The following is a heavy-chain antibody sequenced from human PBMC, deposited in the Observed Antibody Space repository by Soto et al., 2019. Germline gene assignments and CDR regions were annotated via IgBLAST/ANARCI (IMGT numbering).Heavy chain of an antibody. D-gene: IGHD4-17*01. J-gene: IGHJ4*02. V-gene: IGHV3-30-3*01. CDR1: GISFSDHA. CDR3: ARVAVGVYGYLDF. CDR2: ISYDGSSE. Sequence: GGSLRLSCAAFGISFSDHAVHWVRQAPGKGLEWVAVISYDGSSEYYADYVKGRFTISRDNSKNTLYLQMNSLRVEDTALYYCARVAVGVYGYLDFWGQGTQVTVSS.